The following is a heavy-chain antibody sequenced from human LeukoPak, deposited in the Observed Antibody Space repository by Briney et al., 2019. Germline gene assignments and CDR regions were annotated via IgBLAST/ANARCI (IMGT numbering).Heavy chain of an antibody. V-gene: IGHV3-53*01. CDR3: ARDIELST. CDR2: IASSGLNT. Sequence: PGGSLRLSCAASGFTVSSSYISWVRQAPGKGLEWVSLIASSGLNTYYADSVRGRFTISRDNSKNTLSLQMNSLRVEDTAIYYCARDIELSTWGLGTLVTVSS. J-gene: IGHJ3*01. CDR1: GFTVSSSY. D-gene: IGHD3-16*02.